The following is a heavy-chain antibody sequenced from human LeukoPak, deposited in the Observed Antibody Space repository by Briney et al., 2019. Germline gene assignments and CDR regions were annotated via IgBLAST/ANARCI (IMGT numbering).Heavy chain of an antibody. CDR1: GYTFTGFY. CDR3: ARETGEVC. Sequence: ASVKVSCKASGYTFTGFYMHWVRQAPGQGLEGMGRINPNSGGTNYAQKLQGRVTMTRDTSISTAYMRLCRLRSEYTAVYYCARETGEVCWSQGTLVTVYS. D-gene: IGHD7-27*01. J-gene: IGHJ4*02. V-gene: IGHV1-2*06. CDR2: INPNSGGT.